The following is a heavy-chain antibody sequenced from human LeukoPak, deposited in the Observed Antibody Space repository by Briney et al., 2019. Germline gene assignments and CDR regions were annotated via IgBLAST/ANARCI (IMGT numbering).Heavy chain of an antibody. D-gene: IGHD1-26*01. V-gene: IGHV4-59*08. Sequence: SETLSLTCIVSGGSINNHYWTWIRQTPGKGLEWIGDVHYTGTTKYNPSLKSRVTISIDTSKNQFSLELSSVTATDTAVCFCATNRAGTYDRPFDIWGQGTMVTVSS. CDR3: ATNRAGTYDRPFDI. CDR1: GGSINNHY. CDR2: VHYTGTT. J-gene: IGHJ3*02.